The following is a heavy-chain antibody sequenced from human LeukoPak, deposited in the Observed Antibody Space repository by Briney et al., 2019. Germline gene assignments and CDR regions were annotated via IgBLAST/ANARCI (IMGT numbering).Heavy chain of an antibody. CDR1: GYTFTPYF. V-gene: IGHV1-46*01. CDR2: INPTGGST. Sequence: ASVKVSCKASGYTFTPYFIHWVRQAPGQGLEWMGIINPTGGSTTYAQKFQGRFTVTRDMSTSAVYVELSSLTSEDTAVYYCARDRVIVGGTATYNFDHWGQGTQVTVSS. CDR3: ARDRVIVGGTATYNFDH. D-gene: IGHD1-14*01. J-gene: IGHJ4*02.